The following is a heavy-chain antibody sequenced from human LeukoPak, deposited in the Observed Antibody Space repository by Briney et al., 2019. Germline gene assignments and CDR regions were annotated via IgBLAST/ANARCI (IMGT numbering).Heavy chain of an antibody. J-gene: IGHJ4*02. CDR1: GFTFSSYA. Sequence: GGSLRLSCAASGFTFSSYAMHWVRQAPGKGLEWVAVISYDGSNKYYADPVKGRFTISRDNSKNTLYLQMNSLRAEDTAVYYCARASYRLEKELWFGELFFDYWGQGTLVTVSS. CDR3: ARASYRLEKELWFGELFFDY. V-gene: IGHV3-30*04. CDR2: ISYDGSNK. D-gene: IGHD3-10*01.